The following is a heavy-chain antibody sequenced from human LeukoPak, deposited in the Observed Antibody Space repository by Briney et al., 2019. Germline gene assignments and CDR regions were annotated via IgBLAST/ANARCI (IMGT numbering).Heavy chain of an antibody. CDR3: ARRSGSSYDAFDI. V-gene: IGHV4-59*01. D-gene: IGHD1-26*01. CDR1: GGSISSYY. Sequence: SSETLSLTCTVSGGSISSYYWSWIRQPPGKGLEWIGYIYYSGSTNYNPSLKSRVTISVDTSKNQFSLKLSSVTAADTAVYYCARRSGSSYDAFDIWGQGTMVTASS. J-gene: IGHJ3*02. CDR2: IYYSGST.